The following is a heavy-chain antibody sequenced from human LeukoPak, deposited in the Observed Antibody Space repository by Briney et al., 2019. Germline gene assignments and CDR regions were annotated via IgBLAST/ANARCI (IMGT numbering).Heavy chain of an antibody. J-gene: IGHJ4*02. CDR2: IHFGGST. Sequence: GGSLRLSCAASGFTFSSYAMSWVRQAPGKGLEWVSVIHFGGSTNYADSVKGRFIISRDNSKNTLYLQMNSLRAEDTAMYYCSGYYHGFPYWGQGTLVTVSS. CDR3: SGYYHGFPY. D-gene: IGHD3-10*01. CDR1: GFTFSSYA. V-gene: IGHV3-66*01.